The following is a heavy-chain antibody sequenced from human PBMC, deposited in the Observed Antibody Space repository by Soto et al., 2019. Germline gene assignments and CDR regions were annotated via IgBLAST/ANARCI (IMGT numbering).Heavy chain of an antibody. CDR2: ISGSGGST. V-gene: IGHV3-23*01. Sequence: GGSLRLACAASGFTFSSYAMSWVRQAPGKGLEWVSAISGSGGSTYYADSVKGRFTISRDNSKNTLYLQMNSLRAEDTAVYYCATGRGYCTNGVCYTIGYFDYWGQGTLVTVSS. CDR3: ATGRGYCTNGVCYTIGYFDY. D-gene: IGHD2-8*01. CDR1: GFTFSSYA. J-gene: IGHJ4*02.